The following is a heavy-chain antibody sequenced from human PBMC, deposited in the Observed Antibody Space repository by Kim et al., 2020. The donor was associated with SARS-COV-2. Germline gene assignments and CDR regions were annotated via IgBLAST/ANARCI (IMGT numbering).Heavy chain of an antibody. J-gene: IGHJ5*02. Sequence: NKYYADSVKGRFTISRDNSKNKLYLQMNSLRAEDTAVYYCAEGGYEGFGTWGQGTLVTVSS. CDR3: AEGGYEGFGT. D-gene: IGHD3-10*01. V-gene: IGHV3-30*01. CDR2: NK.